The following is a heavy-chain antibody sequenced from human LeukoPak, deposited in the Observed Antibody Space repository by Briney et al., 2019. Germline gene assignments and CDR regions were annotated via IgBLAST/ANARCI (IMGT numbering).Heavy chain of an antibody. CDR2: INPNSGDT. CDR3: ARDRVVVPAAFDY. V-gene: IGHV1-2*02. Sequence: GASVKVSCKASGYIFTDYYIHWVRQAPGQGLEWMGWINPNSGDTNCAQKFQGRVTMTRDTSISTAYMELSRLRSDDTAVYYCARDRVVVPAAFDYWGQGTLVTVSS. CDR1: GYIFTDYY. D-gene: IGHD2-2*01. J-gene: IGHJ4*02.